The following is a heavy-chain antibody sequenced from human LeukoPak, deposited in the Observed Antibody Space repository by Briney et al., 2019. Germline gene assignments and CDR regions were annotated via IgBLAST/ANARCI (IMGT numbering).Heavy chain of an antibody. V-gene: IGHV1-18*01. CDR2: ISAYNGNT. CDR3: AREPYSSGWSDNWFDP. Sequence: ASVKVSCKASGYTFTSYGISWVRQAPGQGLEWMGWISAYNGNTNYAQKLQGRVTMTTDTSTSTAYMELRSLRSDDTAVYYCAREPYSSGWSDNWFDPWGQGTLVTVSS. CDR1: GYTFTSYG. J-gene: IGHJ5*02. D-gene: IGHD6-19*01.